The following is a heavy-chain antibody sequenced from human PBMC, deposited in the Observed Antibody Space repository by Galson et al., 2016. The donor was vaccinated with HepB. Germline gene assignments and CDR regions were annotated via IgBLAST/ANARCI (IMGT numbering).Heavy chain of an antibody. CDR1: GGSISHY. V-gene: IGHV4-4*02. Sequence: SETLSPTCAVSGGSISHYWSWVRQTPGEGLEWIGEIHHSGNTNYNPSLKSRVSISVDKSNNQFSLIMNSVTATDTAVYYCARNGYYALDLWGQGTLVIVSS. CDR2: IHHSGNT. D-gene: IGHD1-26*01. J-gene: IGHJ5*02. CDR3: ARNGYYALDL.